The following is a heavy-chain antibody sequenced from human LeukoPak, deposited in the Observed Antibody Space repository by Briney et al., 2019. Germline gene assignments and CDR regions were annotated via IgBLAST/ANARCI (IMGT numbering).Heavy chain of an antibody. CDR2: IKQDGSEK. CDR3: ARISIAVAGGDY. V-gene: IGHV3-7*01. D-gene: IGHD6-19*01. CDR1: RFTFSSSW. J-gene: IGHJ4*02. Sequence: GGSLRLSCAASRFTFSSSWRSWLRQAPGKGLEWVANIKQDGSEKYYVDSVKGRFTISRDNAKNSLYLQMDSLRAEDTAVYYCARISIAVAGGDYWGQGTLVTVSS.